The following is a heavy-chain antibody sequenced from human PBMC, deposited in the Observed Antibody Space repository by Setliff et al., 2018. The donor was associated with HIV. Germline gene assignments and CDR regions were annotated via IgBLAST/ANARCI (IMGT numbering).Heavy chain of an antibody. Sequence: SETLSLTCIISGDSISNDYFWGWIRLPPGKGLEWIADIRHSGSTNYNPSLKSRVTISVDTSKNQFSLKLTSVTAADTAVYYCASGLRYYDSSGYYPHWGQGTLVTVSS. CDR3: ASGLRYYDSSGYYPH. CDR1: GDSISNDYF. J-gene: IGHJ4*02. CDR2: IRHSGST. V-gene: IGHV4-38-2*02. D-gene: IGHD3-22*01.